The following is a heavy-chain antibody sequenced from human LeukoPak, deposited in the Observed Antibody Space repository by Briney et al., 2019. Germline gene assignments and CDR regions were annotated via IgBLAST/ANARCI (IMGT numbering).Heavy chain of an antibody. Sequence: PGGSPRLSCAASGFTFSSYSMNWVRQAPGKWLEWVSSISSSSSYIYYADSVKGRFTISRDNAKNSLYLQMNSLRAEDTAVYYCARGSGYSFDYWGQGTLVTVSS. D-gene: IGHD3-3*01. CDR2: ISSSSSYI. CDR1: GFTFSSYS. CDR3: ARGSGYSFDY. V-gene: IGHV3-21*01. J-gene: IGHJ4*02.